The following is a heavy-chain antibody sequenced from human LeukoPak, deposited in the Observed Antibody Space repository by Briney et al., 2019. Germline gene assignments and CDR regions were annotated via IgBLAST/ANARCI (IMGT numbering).Heavy chain of an antibody. CDR3: ARVDGVTRFDP. D-gene: IGHD2-21*02. V-gene: IGHV3-66*01. J-gene: IGHJ5*02. CDR1: GFTVSSNY. CDR2: IYSGGTT. Sequence: GGSLRLSSAASGFTVSSNYMSRVRQAPGKGLEWVSSIYSGGTTYYADSVKGRVTISRDNSNNTLYLQMNSLRAEDTAVYYCARVDGVTRFDPWGQGTLVTVSS.